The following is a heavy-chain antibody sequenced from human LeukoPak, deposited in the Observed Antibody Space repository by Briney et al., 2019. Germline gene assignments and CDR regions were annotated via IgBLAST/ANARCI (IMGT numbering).Heavy chain of an antibody. CDR3: ARQLAPPGAFDI. V-gene: IGHV4-39*01. J-gene: IGHJ3*02. CDR2: VYYSGTT. CDR1: GSSISSSTSY. Sequence: SETLSLTCTVSGSSISSSTSYWAWIRQPPGKGLEWIGSVYYSGTTYYNPSLKSRVTISVDTSKNQFSLNLSSVTAADTAVFYCARQLAPPGAFDIWGQGTMVTVSS.